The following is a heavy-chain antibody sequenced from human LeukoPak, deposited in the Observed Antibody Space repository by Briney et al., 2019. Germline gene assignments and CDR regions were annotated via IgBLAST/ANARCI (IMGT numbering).Heavy chain of an antibody. CDR2: IYYSGST. Sequence: SETLSLTCTVSGGSISSGGYYWSWIRQHPGKGLEWIGYIYYSGSTNYNPSLKSRVTISVDTSKNQFSLKLSSVTAADTAVYYCARDAAGAVAVAWNYFDYWGQGTLVTVSS. CDR3: ARDAAGAVAVAWNYFDY. J-gene: IGHJ4*02. V-gene: IGHV4-61*08. CDR1: GGSISSGGYY. D-gene: IGHD6-19*01.